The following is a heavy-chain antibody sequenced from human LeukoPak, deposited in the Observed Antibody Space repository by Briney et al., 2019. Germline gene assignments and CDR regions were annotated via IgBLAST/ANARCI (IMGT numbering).Heavy chain of an antibody. D-gene: IGHD6-13*01. Sequence: GGSLRLSCAASGFTFSSYAMSWVRQAPGKGLEWVSAISGSGGSTYYADSVKGRFTISRDNSKNTLYLQMNSLRAEDTAVYYCAKDQENRWGSSWDKYFDYWGQGTLVTVSS. CDR2: ISGSGGST. J-gene: IGHJ4*02. V-gene: IGHV3-23*01. CDR1: GFTFSSYA. CDR3: AKDQENRWGSSWDKYFDY.